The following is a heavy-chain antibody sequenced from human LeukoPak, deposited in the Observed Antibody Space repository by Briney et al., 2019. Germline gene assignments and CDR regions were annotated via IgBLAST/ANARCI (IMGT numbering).Heavy chain of an antibody. Sequence: PSETLSLTYAVYGGSFSGYYWSWLRQPPGKGLEWIGEINHSGSTNYNPSLKSRVTISVDTSKNQFSLKLSSVTAADTAMYYCARGGYSSSWYPFGYWGQGTLVTVSS. CDR1: GGSFSGYY. CDR2: INHSGST. CDR3: ARGGYSSSWYPFGY. J-gene: IGHJ4*02. D-gene: IGHD6-13*01. V-gene: IGHV4-34*01.